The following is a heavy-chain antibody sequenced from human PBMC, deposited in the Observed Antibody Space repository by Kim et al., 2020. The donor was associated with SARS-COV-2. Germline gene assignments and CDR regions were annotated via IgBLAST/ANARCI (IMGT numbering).Heavy chain of an antibody. J-gene: IGHJ2*01. V-gene: IGHV3-48*03. CDR2: ISSSGSTI. CDR1: GFTFSSYE. Sequence: GALRLSCAASGFTFSSYEMNWVRQAPGKGLEWVSYISSSGSTIYYADSVKGRFTISRDNAKNSLYLQMNSLRAEDTAVYYCARTRMTTVIIYWYFDLWGRGTLVTVSS. D-gene: IGHD4-17*01. CDR3: ARTRMTTVIIYWYFDL.